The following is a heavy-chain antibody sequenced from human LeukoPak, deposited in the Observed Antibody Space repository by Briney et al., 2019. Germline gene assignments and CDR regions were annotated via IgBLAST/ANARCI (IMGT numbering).Heavy chain of an antibody. V-gene: IGHV4-30-2*01. J-gene: IGHJ4*02. D-gene: IGHD4-17*01. CDR1: GGSISSGGYS. Sequence: PSETLSLTCAVSGGSISSGGYSWSWIRQPPGKGLEWIGYIYHSGSTYYNPSLKSRVTISVDRSKNQFSLKLSSVTAADTAVYYCARDRATVTIGDFDYWGQGTLVTVSS. CDR2: IYHSGST. CDR3: ARDRATVTIGDFDY.